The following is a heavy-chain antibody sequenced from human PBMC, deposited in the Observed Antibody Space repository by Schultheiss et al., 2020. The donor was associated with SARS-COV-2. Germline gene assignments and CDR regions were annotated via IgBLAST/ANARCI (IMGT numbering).Heavy chain of an antibody. V-gene: IGHV1-8*03. D-gene: IGHD3-3*01. CDR1: GGTFSSYA. CDR2: MNPNSGNT. J-gene: IGHJ6*02. CDR3: ARVSTIFGVVPRGMDV. Sequence: GESLKISCKASGGTFSSYAISWVRQAPGQGLEWMGWMNPNSGNTGYAQKFQGRVTITRNTSISTAYMELSSLRSEDTAVYYCARVSTIFGVVPRGMDVWGQGTTVTVSS.